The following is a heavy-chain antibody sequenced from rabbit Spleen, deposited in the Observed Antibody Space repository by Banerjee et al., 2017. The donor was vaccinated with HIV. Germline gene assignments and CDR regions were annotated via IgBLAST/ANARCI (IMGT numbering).Heavy chain of an antibody. CDR3: ARGNIDRLDL. Sequence: QSLEESGGRLVTPGTPLTLTCTVSGFSLSSNTMSWVRQAPEKGLEWIGVISSGAIIYYATWAKGRFTISKTSTTVDLKITSPTTEDTATYFCARGNIDRLDLWGQGTLVTVS. CDR1: GFSLSSNT. CDR2: ISSGAII. V-gene: IGHV1S69*01. J-gene: IGHJ3*01.